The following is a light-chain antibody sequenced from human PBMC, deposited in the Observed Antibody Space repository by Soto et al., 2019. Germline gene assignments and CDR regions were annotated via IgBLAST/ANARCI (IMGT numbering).Light chain of an antibody. V-gene: IGLV1-47*01. Sequence: QSVLTQPPSASGTPGQRVTISCSGSSSNIGSNYVYWYQQLPGTAPKLLIYRNNQRPSGVPDRFSGSKSGTSASLAISRLRSEDEADYYCAAWDDSLSAWVFGGGTKVTVL. CDR3: AAWDDSLSAWV. J-gene: IGLJ3*02. CDR2: RNN. CDR1: SSNIGSNY.